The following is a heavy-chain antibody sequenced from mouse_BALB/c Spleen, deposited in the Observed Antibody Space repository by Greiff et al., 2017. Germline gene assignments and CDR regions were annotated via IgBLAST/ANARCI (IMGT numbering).Heavy chain of an antibody. CDR2: IWAGGST. CDR3: ARDLYYGYDGAMDY. Sequence: VKLMESGPGLVAPSQSLSITCTVSGFSLTSYGVHWVRQPPGKGLEWLGVIWAGGSTNYNSALMSRLSISKDNSKSQVFLKMNSLQTDDTAMYYCARDLYYGYDGAMDYWGQGTSVTVSS. J-gene: IGHJ4*01. CDR1: GFSLTSYG. V-gene: IGHV2-9*02. D-gene: IGHD2-2*01.